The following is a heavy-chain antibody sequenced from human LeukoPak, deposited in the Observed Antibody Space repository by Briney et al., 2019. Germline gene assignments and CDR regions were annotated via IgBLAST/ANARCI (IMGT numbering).Heavy chain of an antibody. D-gene: IGHD3-10*01. CDR3: AKDHGFGELFGYYYYGMDV. CDR2: ISYDGSNK. Sequence: PGGSLRLSCAAAGFTFSSYGMHWVRQAQGKGLEWVAVISYDGSNKYYADSVNGRFTISRDNSKNPLYLQMNSLRAEDTAVYYCAKDHGFGELFGYYYYGMDVWGQGTTVTVSS. J-gene: IGHJ6*02. CDR1: GFTFSSYG. V-gene: IGHV3-30*18.